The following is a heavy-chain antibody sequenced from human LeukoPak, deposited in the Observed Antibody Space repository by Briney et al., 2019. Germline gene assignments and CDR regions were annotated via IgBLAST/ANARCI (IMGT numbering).Heavy chain of an antibody. V-gene: IGHV3-49*04. J-gene: IGHJ3*02. CDR3: TRDPRGSYGPDAFDI. Sequence: XSCTASGFTLGDYAMSWVRQAPGKGLEWVGFIRSKAYGCTTEYAASVKGRFTISRDDSKSIAYLQMNSLKTEDTAVYYCTRDPRGSYGPDAFDIWGQGTMVTVSS. D-gene: IGHD1-26*01. CDR2: IRSKAYGCTT. CDR1: GFTLGDYA.